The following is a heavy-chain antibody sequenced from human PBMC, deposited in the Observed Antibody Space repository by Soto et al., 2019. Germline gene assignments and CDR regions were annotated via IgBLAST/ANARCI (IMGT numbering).Heavy chain of an antibody. CDR2: IHHSGAT. CDR1: GDSITNSDW. V-gene: IGHV4-4*02. Sequence: QIQLQESGPGLVKSSGTLSLTCTVSGDSITNSDWWSWVRQSPGKGLEWIGEIHHSGATNYNPSLKSQLTISVDKSSNLFSLKVSSGPAADTAVYYCVRNGYYCLDLWGRGTAVTVSS. J-gene: IGHJ6*02. CDR3: VRNGYYCLDL.